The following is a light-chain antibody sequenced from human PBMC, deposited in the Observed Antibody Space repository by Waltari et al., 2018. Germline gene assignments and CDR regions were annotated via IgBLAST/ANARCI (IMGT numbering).Light chain of an antibody. Sequence: DLQVTQSPSSLSASVGDTVTITCRASQGMNSWLAWYQQKPGKAPRSLIYATSTLQGGTPSRFSGSGSGTDFTLTIDSLQPEDFATYYCQQYYTFPPTFGGGTKVEIK. CDR3: QQYYTFPPT. CDR1: QGMNSW. V-gene: IGKV1D-16*01. CDR2: ATS. J-gene: IGKJ4*01.